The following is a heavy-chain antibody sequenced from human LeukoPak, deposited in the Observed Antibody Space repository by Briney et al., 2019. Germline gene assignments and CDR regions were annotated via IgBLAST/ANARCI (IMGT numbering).Heavy chain of an antibody. V-gene: IGHV3-53*01. D-gene: IGHD3-3*01. CDR2: IYSGGST. CDR3: ARRGVWSGYLIDY. CDR1: GFTVSGNS. J-gene: IGHJ4*02. Sequence: GGSLRLSCAVSGFTVSGNSMSWVRQAPGKGLDWVSVIYSGGSTYYANSVKGRFTISRDNSKNTLYLQMNSLRAEDTAVHYCARRGVWSGYLIDYWGQGTLVTVSS.